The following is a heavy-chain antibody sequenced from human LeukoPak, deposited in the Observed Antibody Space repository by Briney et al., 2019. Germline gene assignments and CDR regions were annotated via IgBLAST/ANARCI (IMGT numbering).Heavy chain of an antibody. D-gene: IGHD2-2*03. CDR1: GFTFSSYA. V-gene: IGHV3-30-3*01. CDR2: ISYDGSNK. Sequence: PGRSLRLSCAASGFTFSSYAMHWVRQAPGKGLEGVAVISYDGSNKYYADSVKGRFTISRDNSKNTLYLQMNSLRAEDTAVYYCAGYLDIVVVPAARTWGQGTLVTVSS. J-gene: IGHJ5*02. CDR3: AGYLDIVVVPAART.